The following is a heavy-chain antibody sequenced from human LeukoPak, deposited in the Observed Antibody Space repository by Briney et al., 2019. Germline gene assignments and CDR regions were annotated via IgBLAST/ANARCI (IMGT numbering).Heavy chain of an antibody. Sequence: GGSLRLSCAASGFTFSSYAMSWVRQAPGKGLEWVSAISGSGGSTYYADSVKGRFTISRDNSKNTLYLQMNSLRAEDTAVYYCAKDDGPIWQLVLTGYYYYGMDVWGQGTTVTVSS. V-gene: IGHV3-23*01. D-gene: IGHD6-6*01. CDR2: ISGSGGST. J-gene: IGHJ6*02. CDR1: GFTFSSYA. CDR3: AKDDGPIWQLVLTGYYYYGMDV.